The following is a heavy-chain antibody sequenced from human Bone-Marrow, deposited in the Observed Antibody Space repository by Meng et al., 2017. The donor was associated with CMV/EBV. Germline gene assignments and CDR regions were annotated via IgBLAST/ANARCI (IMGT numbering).Heavy chain of an antibody. V-gene: IGHV1-69*10. CDR1: GGTFSSYA. Sequence: SVKVSCKASGGTFSSYAISWVRQAPGQGLEWMGGIIPILGIANYAQKFQGRVTITADKSTSTAYMELSSLKSEDTAVYYCARDLPGVVVPAAPLTYYYGMDVWGQGTTVTVSS. CDR3: ARDLPGVVVPAAPLTYYYGMDV. J-gene: IGHJ6*02. CDR2: IIPILGIA. D-gene: IGHD2-2*01.